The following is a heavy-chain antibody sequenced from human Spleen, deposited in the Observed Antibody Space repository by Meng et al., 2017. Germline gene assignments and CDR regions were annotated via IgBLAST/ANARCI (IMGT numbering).Heavy chain of an antibody. CDR2: INPKSGDT. J-gene: IGHJ4*02. CDR3: ARDEDISAAGKLFGDY. Sequence: QVQLVPSGAVVKKPGASVKVSCKASGYTFPDYWLHWVRRAPGQGLEWMGRINPKSGDTHYAQRFQGRVTMTGDTSISTAYMELSGLRSDDTAMYYCARDEDISAAGKLFGDYWGQGTLVTVSS. CDR1: GYTFPDYW. V-gene: IGHV1-2*06. D-gene: IGHD6-13*01.